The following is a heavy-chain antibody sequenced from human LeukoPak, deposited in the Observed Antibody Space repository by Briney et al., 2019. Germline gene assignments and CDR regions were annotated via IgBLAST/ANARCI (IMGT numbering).Heavy chain of an antibody. V-gene: IGHV1-24*01. CDR3: VKLSEAQLGRRHYYFDY. D-gene: IGHD3-16*01. CDR2: FDPEVGET. Sequence: ASVKVSCKASGYTFTGYYMHWVRQAPGKGLEWMGGFDPEVGETIYAQKFRGRVTMTEDTSPDTAYMELSSLRSEDTAVYDCVKLSEAQLGRRHYYFDYWGQGTLATVSS. J-gene: IGHJ4*02. CDR1: GYTFTGYY.